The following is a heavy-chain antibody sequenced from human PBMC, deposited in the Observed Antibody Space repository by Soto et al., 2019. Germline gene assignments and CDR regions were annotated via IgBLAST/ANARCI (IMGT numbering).Heavy chain of an antibody. D-gene: IGHD2-15*01. Sequence: DKGLEGVAVISYDGSNKYYADSVKGRFTISRDNSKNTLYLKMNSLRAEDTAVYYFFKYQILNSTQYYYSVTAFWVKGTTVPVSS. CDR3: FKYQILNSTQYYYSVTAF. J-gene: IGHJ6*04. CDR2: ISYDGSNK. V-gene: IGHV3-30*03.